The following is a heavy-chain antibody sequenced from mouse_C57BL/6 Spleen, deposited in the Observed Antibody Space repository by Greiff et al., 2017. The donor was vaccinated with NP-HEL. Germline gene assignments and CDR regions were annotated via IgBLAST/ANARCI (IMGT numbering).Heavy chain of an antibody. J-gene: IGHJ2*01. CDR1: GYTFTSYW. Sequence: QVQLQQPGAELVKPGASVKLSCKASGYTFTSYWMQWVKQRPGQGLEWIGEIDPSDSYTNYNQKFKGKATLTVDTSSSTAYMQLSSLTSADSAVYYCAGGSYGSSYHFDYWGQGTTLTVSS. CDR3: AGGSYGSSYHFDY. V-gene: IGHV1-50*01. D-gene: IGHD1-1*01. CDR2: IDPSDSYT.